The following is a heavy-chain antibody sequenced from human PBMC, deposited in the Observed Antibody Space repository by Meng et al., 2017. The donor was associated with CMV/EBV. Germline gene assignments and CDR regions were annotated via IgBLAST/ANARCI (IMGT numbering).Heavy chain of an antibody. CDR1: GGSISSSSYY. CDR2: IYYSGST. CDR3: AAGTSPLSDY. D-gene: IGHD6-13*01. V-gene: IGHV4-39*07. J-gene: IGHJ4*02. Sequence: GSLRLSCTVSGGSISSSSYYWGWIRQPPGKGLEWIGSIYYSGSTYYNPSLKSRVTISVDTSKNQFSLKLSSVTAAGTAVYYCAAGTSPLSDYWGQGTLVTVSS.